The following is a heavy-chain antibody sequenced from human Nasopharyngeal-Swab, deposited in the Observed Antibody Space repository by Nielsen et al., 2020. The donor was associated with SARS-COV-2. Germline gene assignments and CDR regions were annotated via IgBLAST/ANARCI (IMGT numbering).Heavy chain of an antibody. Sequence: GESLKISCAASGFTFSSYAMSWVRQAPGKGLEWVSAISGGGGSTYYADSVKGRFTISRDNAKNTLYLQMNSLRAEDTAVYYCARDRYSSSIDLDYWGQGTLVTVSS. J-gene: IGHJ4*02. CDR3: ARDRYSSSIDLDY. V-gene: IGHV3-23*01. CDR1: GFTFSSYA. CDR2: ISGGGGST. D-gene: IGHD6-13*01.